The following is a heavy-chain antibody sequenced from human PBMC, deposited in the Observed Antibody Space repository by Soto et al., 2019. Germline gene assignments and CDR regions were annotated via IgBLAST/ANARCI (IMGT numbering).Heavy chain of an antibody. D-gene: IGHD6-13*01. CDR3: AKYRYSSSWYLSAFLF. CDR1: GFTFSSYA. V-gene: IGHV3-23*01. CDR2: ISGSGGTT. J-gene: IGHJ6*02. Sequence: PGGSLRLSCAASGFTFSSYAMSWVRQAPGKGLEWVSAISGSGGTTYYADSVKGRFTISRDNSKNTLYLQMNSLRAEDTAVYYCAKYRYSSSWYLSAFLFWGQGTTVTVSS.